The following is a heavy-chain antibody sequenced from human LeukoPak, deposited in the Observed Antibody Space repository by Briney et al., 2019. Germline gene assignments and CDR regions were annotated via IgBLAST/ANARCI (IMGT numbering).Heavy chain of an antibody. CDR2: INHSGST. CDR1: GGSFSGYY. J-gene: IGHJ4*02. CDR3: AGSEGIAAAGTRGGSFDY. D-gene: IGHD6-13*01. Sequence: SETLSLTCAAYGGSFSGYYWSWIRQPPGKGLEWIGEINHSGSTNYNPSLKSRVTISVDTSKNQFSLKLSSVTAADTAVYYCAGSEGIAAAGTRGGSFDYWGQGTLVTVSS. V-gene: IGHV4-34*01.